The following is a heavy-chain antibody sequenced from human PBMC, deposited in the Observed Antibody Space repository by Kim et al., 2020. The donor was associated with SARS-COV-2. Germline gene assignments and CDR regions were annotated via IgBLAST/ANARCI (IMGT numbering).Heavy chain of an antibody. CDR1: GGSISSYY. V-gene: IGHV4-59*13. D-gene: IGHD3-3*01. CDR2: IYYSGST. Sequence: SETLSLTCTVSGGSISSYYWSWIRQPPGKGLEWIGYIYYSGSTNYNPSLKSRVTISVDTSKNQFSLKLSSVTAADTAVYYCASGITIFGVFDYWGQGTLVTVSS. CDR3: ASGITIFGVFDY. J-gene: IGHJ4*02.